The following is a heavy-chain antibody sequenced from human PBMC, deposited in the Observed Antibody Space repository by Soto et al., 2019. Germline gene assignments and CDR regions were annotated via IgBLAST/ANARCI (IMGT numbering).Heavy chain of an antibody. CDR3: ATELNDMQAFDI. D-gene: IGHD1-1*01. CDR2: TWYDESHK. Sequence: QVQLVESGGGVVQPGRSLRLSCVASGFTFSTYGMHWVRQAPGKGLEWVAMTWYDESHKYYADSVKDRFTISRDNSKNKLYLQMNSLRDEDSAVYYCATELNDMQAFDIWGQGTMVTVSS. J-gene: IGHJ3*02. CDR1: GFTFSTYG. V-gene: IGHV3-33*01.